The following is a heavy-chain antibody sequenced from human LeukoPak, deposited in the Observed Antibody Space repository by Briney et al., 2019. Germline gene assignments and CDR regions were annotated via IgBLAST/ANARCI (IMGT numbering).Heavy chain of an antibody. CDR2: FDPEDGET. V-gene: IGHV1-24*01. J-gene: IGHJ4*02. D-gene: IGHD3-10*01. Sequence: ASVKVSCKASGYTFTGYYMHWVRQAPGKGLEWMGGFDPEDGETIYAQKFQGRVTMTEDTSTDTAYMELSSLRSEDTAVYYCATEGTSYYGSGSYLSLDYWGQGTLVTVSS. CDR3: ATEGTSYYGSGSYLSLDY. CDR1: GYTFTGYY.